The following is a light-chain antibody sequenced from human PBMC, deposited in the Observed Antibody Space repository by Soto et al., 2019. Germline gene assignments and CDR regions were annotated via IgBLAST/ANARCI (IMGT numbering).Light chain of an antibody. CDR2: KAS. CDR3: QQYNTYPLT. CDR1: QTISSW. V-gene: IGKV1-5*03. J-gene: IGKJ4*01. Sequence: DIQMTQSPSTLSASVGDRVTITCLARQTISSWLAWYQQKPGKAPKLLIYKASNLEGGVPSRFSGSGSGTEFNITISSLQPDDFATYYCQQYNTYPLTFGGGTTVEIK.